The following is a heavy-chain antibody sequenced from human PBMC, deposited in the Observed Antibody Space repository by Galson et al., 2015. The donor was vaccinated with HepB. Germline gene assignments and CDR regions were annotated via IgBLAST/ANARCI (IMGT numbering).Heavy chain of an antibody. CDR3: AREWEGLDYYDP. CDR1: GVTLSSDG. CDR2: IILFLGAP. Sequence: SVKVSCKASGVTLSSDGVTWVRQAPGQGLEWMGRIILFLGAPNYAQKFQGRITITADKPANTVYMELSSLTSDDTAVYYCAREWEGLDYYDPWGQGTLVIVSS. V-gene: IGHV1-69*04. J-gene: IGHJ5*02. D-gene: IGHD1-26*01.